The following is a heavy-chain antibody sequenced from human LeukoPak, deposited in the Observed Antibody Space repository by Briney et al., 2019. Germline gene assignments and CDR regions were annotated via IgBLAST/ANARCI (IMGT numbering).Heavy chain of an antibody. CDR1: RFTFSSYW. CDR2: INTDGGST. D-gene: IGHD5-24*01. V-gene: IGHV3-74*01. J-gene: IGHJ4*02. CDR3: VRPTIDGYEFDY. Sequence: GGSLRLSCAASRFTFSSYWMHWVRHAPGKGLVWVSRINTDGGSTNYADSVKGRFTISRDNAKNTLYLQMNSLRAEDTALYYCVRPTIDGYEFDYWGQGTLVTVSS.